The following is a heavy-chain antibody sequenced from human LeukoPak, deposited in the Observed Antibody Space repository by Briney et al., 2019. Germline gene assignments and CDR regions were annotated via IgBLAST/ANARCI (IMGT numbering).Heavy chain of an antibody. J-gene: IGHJ4*02. CDR1: GFTFGDYA. V-gene: IGHV3-49*04. CDR3: TRAYYDFWSGYSGLLDY. CDR2: IRSKAYGGTT. Sequence: GGSLRLSCTASGFTFGDYAMSGVRQAPGKGLEWVGFIRSKAYGGTTEYAASVKGRFTISRDDSKSIAYLQMNSLKTEDTAVYYCTRAYYDFWSGYSGLLDYWGQGTLVTVSS. D-gene: IGHD3-3*01.